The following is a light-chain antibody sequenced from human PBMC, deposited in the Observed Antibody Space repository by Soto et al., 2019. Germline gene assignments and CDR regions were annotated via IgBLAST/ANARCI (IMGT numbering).Light chain of an antibody. CDR2: GAS. CDR1: QSVSGSY. CDR3: QQYGSSPPKT. J-gene: IGKJ1*01. V-gene: IGKV3-20*01. Sequence: EIVLTQSKDTLSFSPGERATLSCRASQSVSGSYLAWYQQKPGQAPRLLIYGASTRATGIPDRFSGSGSGTDFTLTISRLEPEDFGVYYCQQYGSSPPKTFGQGTKVDI.